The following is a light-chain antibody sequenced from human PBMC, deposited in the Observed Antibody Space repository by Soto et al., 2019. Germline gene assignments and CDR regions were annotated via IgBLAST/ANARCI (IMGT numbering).Light chain of an antibody. CDR3: QQYGSSPIT. CDR1: QSVSSY. CDR2: DAS. V-gene: IGKV3-11*01. J-gene: IGKJ5*01. Sequence: EIVLTQSPATLSLSPGERAPLSCRASQSVSSYLAWYPQKPGQAPRLLIYDASNRATGIPARFSGSGSGTDFTVTISSLEPEDFAVYYCQQYGSSPITFGQGTRLEIK.